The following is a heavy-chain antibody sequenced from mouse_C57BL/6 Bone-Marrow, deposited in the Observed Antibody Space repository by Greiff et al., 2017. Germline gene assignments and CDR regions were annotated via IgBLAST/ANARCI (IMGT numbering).Heavy chain of an antibody. CDR2: INPNNGGT. CDR1: GYTFTDYN. CDR3: ARDRNYYFDY. D-gene: IGHD2-3*01. Sequence: EVKLMESGPELVKPGASVKIPCTASGYTFTDYNMDWVKQSHGKSLEWIGDINPNNGGTIYNQKFKGKATLTVDKSSSTAYMELRSLTSEDTAVYYCARDRNYYFDYWGQGTTLTVAS. V-gene: IGHV1-18*01. J-gene: IGHJ2*01.